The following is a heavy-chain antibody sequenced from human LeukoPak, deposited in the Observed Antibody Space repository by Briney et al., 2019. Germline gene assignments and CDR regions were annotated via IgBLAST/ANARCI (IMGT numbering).Heavy chain of an antibody. Sequence: ASVKASCKASGYTFTSYGISWVRQAPGQGLEWMGWISAYNGNTNYAQKLQGRVTMTTDTSTSTAYMELRSLRSDDTAVYYCARNGLTTGAKSYYYYMDVWGKGTTATVSS. CDR3: ARNGLTTGAKSYYYYMDV. V-gene: IGHV1-18*01. CDR1: GYTFTSYG. CDR2: ISAYNGNT. D-gene: IGHD1-1*01. J-gene: IGHJ6*03.